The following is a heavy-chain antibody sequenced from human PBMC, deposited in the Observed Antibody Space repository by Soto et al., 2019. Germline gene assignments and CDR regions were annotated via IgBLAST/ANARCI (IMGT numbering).Heavy chain of an antibody. J-gene: IGHJ4*02. CDR1: GFTFCDYY. D-gene: IGHD3-22*01. V-gene: IGHV3-11*01. Sequence: PGGALRLLCAASGFTFCDYYMSWIRQAPGKGLEWVSYISGGGGSTIQYADSVKGRFTISRDNAKNSLYLQMNSLRVADTAVYYCTRVPGYYYSIGFDYCGEGTPVPISP. CDR2: ISGGGGSTI. CDR3: TRVPGYYYSIGFDY.